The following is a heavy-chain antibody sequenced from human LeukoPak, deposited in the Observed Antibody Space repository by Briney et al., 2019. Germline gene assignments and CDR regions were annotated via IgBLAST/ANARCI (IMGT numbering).Heavy chain of an antibody. J-gene: IGHJ6*02. D-gene: IGHD5-18*01. V-gene: IGHV3-23*01. Sequence: GGSLRLSCAASGFTFSSYAMSWVSQAPGKGLEWVSAISGSGGSTYYADSVKGRYTISRDNSKNTLYLQMNNLRAEDTAVYYCAKADTAMHYYYYGMDVWGQGTTVTVSS. CDR3: AKADTAMHYYYYGMDV. CDR2: ISGSGGST. CDR1: GFTFSSYA.